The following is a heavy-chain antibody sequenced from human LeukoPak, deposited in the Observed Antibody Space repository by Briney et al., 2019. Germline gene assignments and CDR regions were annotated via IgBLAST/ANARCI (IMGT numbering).Heavy chain of an antibody. D-gene: IGHD3-22*01. CDR3: AKVSYYYDSSGYSQGGNDY. CDR2: ISSSSSYI. CDR1: GFTFSSYS. J-gene: IGHJ4*02. Sequence: GGSLRLSCAASGFTFSSYSTNWVRQAPGKGLEWVSSISSSSSYIYYADSVKGRFTISRDNAKNSLYLQMNSLRAEDTAVYYCAKVSYYYDSSGYSQGGNDYWGQGTLVTVSS. V-gene: IGHV3-21*04.